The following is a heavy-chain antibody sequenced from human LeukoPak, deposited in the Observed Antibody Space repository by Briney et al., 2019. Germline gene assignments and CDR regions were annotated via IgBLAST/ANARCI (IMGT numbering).Heavy chain of an antibody. J-gene: IGHJ5*02. CDR2: MNPNSGNT. Sequence: ASVKVSCKASGYTFTSYDINWVRQATGQGLEWMGWMNPNSGNTGYAQKFQGRVTMTRNTSISTAYMELGSLRSEDTAVYYCARAAVAEADWFDPWGQGTLVTVSS. V-gene: IGHV1-8*01. CDR1: GYTFTSYD. D-gene: IGHD6-19*01. CDR3: ARAAVAEADWFDP.